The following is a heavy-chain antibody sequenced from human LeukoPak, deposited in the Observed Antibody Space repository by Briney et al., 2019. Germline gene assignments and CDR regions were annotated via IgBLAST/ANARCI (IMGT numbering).Heavy chain of an antibody. J-gene: IGHJ4*02. CDR3: ARKIVVVQAAGPEIDY. Sequence: GGSLRLSCAASGFTFSSYWMSWVRQAPGKGLEWVANIKQDGSEKYYVDSVKGRFTISRDNAKNSLYLQMNSLRAEDTAVYYCARKIVVVQAAGPEIDYWGQGTLVTVSS. D-gene: IGHD2-2*01. CDR2: IKQDGSEK. CDR1: GFTFSSYW. V-gene: IGHV3-7*01.